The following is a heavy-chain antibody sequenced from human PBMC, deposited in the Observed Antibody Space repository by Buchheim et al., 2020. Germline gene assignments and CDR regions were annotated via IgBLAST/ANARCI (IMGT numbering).Heavy chain of an antibody. J-gene: IGHJ4*02. Sequence: QVQLVESGGGVVQPGRSLRLSCAASGFTFSSYGMHWVRQAPGKGLAWVAVIWYDGSNKYYADSVKGRFTISRDNSKNTLYLQMNSLRAEDTAVYYCARDDDYGDYIDYWGQGTL. D-gene: IGHD4-17*01. V-gene: IGHV3-33*01. CDR2: IWYDGSNK. CDR3: ARDDDYGDYIDY. CDR1: GFTFSSYG.